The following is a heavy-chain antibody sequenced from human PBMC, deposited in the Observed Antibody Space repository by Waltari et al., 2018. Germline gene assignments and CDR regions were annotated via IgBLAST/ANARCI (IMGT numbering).Heavy chain of an antibody. Sequence: QVQLVQSGAEVKKPGSSVKVSCKASGGTFSSYAISWVRQAPGHGLEWMGGIIPIFGTANYAQKFQGRVTITADESTSTAYMELSSLRSEDTAVYYCARDLGHCGGDCRNPRGAFDIWGQGTMVTVSS. CDR2: IIPIFGTA. D-gene: IGHD2-21*01. V-gene: IGHV1-69*13. CDR3: ARDLGHCGGDCRNPRGAFDI. J-gene: IGHJ3*02. CDR1: GGTFSSYA.